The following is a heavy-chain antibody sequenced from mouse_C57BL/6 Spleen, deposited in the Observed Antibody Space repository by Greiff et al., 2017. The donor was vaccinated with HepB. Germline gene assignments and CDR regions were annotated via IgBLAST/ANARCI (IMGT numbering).Heavy chain of an antibody. D-gene: IGHD1-1*01. CDR3: ARRYGSSPYAMDY. CDR2: IDPEDGET. Sequence: VQLKESGAELVKPGASVKLSCTASGFNIKDYYMHWVKQRTEQGLEWIGRIDPEDGETKYAPKFQGKATITADTASNTAYLQLSSLTSEDTAVYYCARRYGSSPYAMDYWGQGTSVTVSS. CDR1: GFNIKDYY. V-gene: IGHV14-2*01. J-gene: IGHJ4*01.